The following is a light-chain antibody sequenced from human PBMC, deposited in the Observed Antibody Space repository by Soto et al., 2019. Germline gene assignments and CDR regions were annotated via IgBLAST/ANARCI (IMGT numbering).Light chain of an antibody. CDR2: GNN. V-gene: IGLV1-40*01. CDR1: SSNIGAGYH. CDR3: QSYDSSLSGSEV. J-gene: IGLJ2*01. Sequence: QSVLTQPPSVSGAPGQRVTISCAGSSSNIGAGYHVHWYQQLPGTAPKLLIYGNNNRPSGVPDRFSGSKSGTSASLAITGLQAEDEADYYCQSYDSSLSGSEVFGGGTKLTV.